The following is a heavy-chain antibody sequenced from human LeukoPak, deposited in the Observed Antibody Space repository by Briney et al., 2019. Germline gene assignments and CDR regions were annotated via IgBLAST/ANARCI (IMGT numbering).Heavy chain of an antibody. Sequence: GRSLRLSCAASGFTFSSYGMHWVRQAPGKGLEWVAVIWYDGSNKYYADSVKGRFTISRDNSKNTLYLQMNSLRAEDTAVYYCARDQSIREGSYYIILDYWGQGTLVTVSS. D-gene: IGHD1-26*01. V-gene: IGHV3-33*01. CDR2: IWYDGSNK. CDR3: ARDQSIREGSYYIILDY. J-gene: IGHJ4*02. CDR1: GFTFSSYG.